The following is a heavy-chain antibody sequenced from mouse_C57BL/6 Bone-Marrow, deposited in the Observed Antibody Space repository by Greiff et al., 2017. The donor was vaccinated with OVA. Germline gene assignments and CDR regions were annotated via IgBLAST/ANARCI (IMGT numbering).Heavy chain of an antibody. V-gene: IGHV5-16*01. J-gene: IGHJ1*03. CDR2: INYDGSST. D-gene: IGHD1-1*01. CDR3: ARDRDYYGRLCYFAV. Sequence: EVMLVESEGGLVQPGSSMKLSCTASGFTFSDYYMAWVRQVPEKGLEWVANINYDGSSTYYLDSLKSRFIISRDNAKNILYLQMSSLKSADKATYYYARDRDYYGRLCYFAVWGTGTMVTVSS. CDR1: GFTFSDYY.